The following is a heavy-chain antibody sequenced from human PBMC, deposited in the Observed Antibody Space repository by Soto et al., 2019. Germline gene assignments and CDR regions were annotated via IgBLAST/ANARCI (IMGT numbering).Heavy chain of an antibody. D-gene: IGHD6-6*01. CDR2: ISGSGGST. Sequence: GGSLRLSCAASGFTFSSYAMSWVRQAPGKGLEWVSAISGSGGSTYYADSVKGRFTISRDNSKNTLYLQMNSLRAEDTAVYYCAKDRSSIAARPYLLAYWGQGTLVTVSS. CDR1: GFTFSSYA. V-gene: IGHV3-23*01. J-gene: IGHJ4*02. CDR3: AKDRSSIAARPYLLAY.